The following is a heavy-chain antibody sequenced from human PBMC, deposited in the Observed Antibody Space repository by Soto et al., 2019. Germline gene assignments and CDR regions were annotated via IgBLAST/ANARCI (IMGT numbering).Heavy chain of an antibody. Sequence: SETLSLTCTVSGGSLNSYYWSWIRQPPGKALEWIGYMYNSGSTNYNPSLKSRVTISVDTSKNQFSLNLRSVTAADTAVYYCVRSSSSWYAGTGWGQGTLVTVSS. CDR1: GGSLNSYY. CDR3: VRSSSSWYAGTG. V-gene: IGHV4-59*01. J-gene: IGHJ4*02. CDR2: MYNSGST. D-gene: IGHD6-13*01.